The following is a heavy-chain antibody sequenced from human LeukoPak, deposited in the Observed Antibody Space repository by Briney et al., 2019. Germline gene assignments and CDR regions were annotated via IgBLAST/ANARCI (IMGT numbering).Heavy chain of an antibody. CDR3: AKGPERRGFCSGSACYSAC. J-gene: IGHJ4*02. V-gene: IGHV3-23*01. CDR1: GLTFSGYV. D-gene: IGHD2-15*01. CDR2: ISANGGRT. Sequence: PGGSLRLSCAASGLTFSGYVMSWARQAPGKGLEWVAAISANGGRTYYTESVKGHFTISRDNSKNTLYLQMNSLRADDTAVYYCAKGPERRGFCSGSACYSACWGQGTLVTVSS.